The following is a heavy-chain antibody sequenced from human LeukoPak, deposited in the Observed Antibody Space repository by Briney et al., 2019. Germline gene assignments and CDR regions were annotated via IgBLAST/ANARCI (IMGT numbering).Heavy chain of an antibody. Sequence: ASVIVSCTASGGSFSDYSISWVRQAPGQGLEWMGIIRPRGGDTNYAPRFQGRVTLTRDTSTNTVYMDLSSLRSEDTAVYYCAREPPDSGGFENWGPGTLVTVSS. CDR2: IRPRGGDT. J-gene: IGHJ4*02. D-gene: IGHD1-14*01. CDR3: AREPPDSGGFEN. CDR1: GGSFSDYS. V-gene: IGHV1-46*01.